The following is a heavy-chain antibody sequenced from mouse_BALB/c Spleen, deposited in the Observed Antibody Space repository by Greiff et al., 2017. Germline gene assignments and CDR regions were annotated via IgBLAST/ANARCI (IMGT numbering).Heavy chain of an antibody. D-gene: IGHD2-14*01. CDR1: GFTFSDYY. Sequence: EVQGVESGGGLVKPGGSLKLSCAASGFTFSDYYMYWVRQTPEKRLEWVATISDGGSYTYYPDSVKGRFTISRDNAKNNLYLQMSSLKSEDTAMYYCARDKERRRFAYWGQGTLVTVSA. CDR3: ARDKERRRFAY. CDR2: ISDGGSYT. V-gene: IGHV5-4*02. J-gene: IGHJ3*01.